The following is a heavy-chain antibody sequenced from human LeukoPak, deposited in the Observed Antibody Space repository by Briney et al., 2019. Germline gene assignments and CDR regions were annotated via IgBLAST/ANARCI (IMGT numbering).Heavy chain of an antibody. D-gene: IGHD3-16*02. CDR2: IRYEGSNK. CDR3: AKEVLKEFSPTYYFDY. CDR1: GFTFKRYG. V-gene: IGHV3-30*02. Sequence: PGGSLRLSCAASGFTFKRYGMQWVRQAQDKGLEWVAFIRYEGSNKYYADSVKGRFTISRDNSKNTLYLQMNSLRAEDTAGYYCAKEVLKEFSPTYYFDYWGQGTLVTVSS. J-gene: IGHJ4*02.